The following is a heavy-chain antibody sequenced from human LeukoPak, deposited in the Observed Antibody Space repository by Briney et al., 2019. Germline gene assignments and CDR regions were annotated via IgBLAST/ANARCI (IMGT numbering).Heavy chain of an antibody. V-gene: IGHV3-48*04. CDR3: ARGWNDAFDI. D-gene: IGHD1-1*01. J-gene: IGHJ3*02. Sequence: PGGSLRLSCAASGFTFSSYSMNWVRQAPGKGLEWVSYISGSSSTIYYADSVKGRFTISRDNAKNSLYLQMNSLRAEDTAVYYCARGWNDAFDIWGQGTMVTVSS. CDR1: GFTFSSYS. CDR2: ISGSSSTI.